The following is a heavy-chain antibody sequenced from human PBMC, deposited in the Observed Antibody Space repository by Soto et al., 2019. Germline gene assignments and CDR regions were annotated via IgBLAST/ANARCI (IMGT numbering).Heavy chain of an antibody. Sequence: SETLSLTCAVYGGSFSGYYWSWIRQPPGKGLEWIGEINHSGSTNYNPSLKSRVTISVDTSKNQFSLKLSSVTAADTAVYYCARGFTRGKQWLVRVYFDYWGQGTLVTVSS. CDR3: ARGFTRGKQWLVRVYFDY. D-gene: IGHD6-19*01. V-gene: IGHV4-34*01. J-gene: IGHJ4*02. CDR2: INHSGST. CDR1: GGSFSGYY.